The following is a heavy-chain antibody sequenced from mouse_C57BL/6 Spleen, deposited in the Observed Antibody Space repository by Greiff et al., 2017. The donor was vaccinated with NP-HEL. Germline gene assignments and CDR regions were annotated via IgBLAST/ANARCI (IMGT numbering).Heavy chain of an antibody. CDR1: GYTFTDYY. CDR3: ARGGTVVACDY. Sequence: EVQLQQSGPVLVKPGASVKMSCKASGYTFTDYYMNWVKQSHGKSLEWIGVINPYNGGTSYNQKFKGKATLTVDKSSSTAYMELNSLTSEDSAVYYCARGGTVVACDYWGQGTTLTVSS. V-gene: IGHV1-19*01. D-gene: IGHD1-1*01. J-gene: IGHJ2*01. CDR2: INPYNGGT.